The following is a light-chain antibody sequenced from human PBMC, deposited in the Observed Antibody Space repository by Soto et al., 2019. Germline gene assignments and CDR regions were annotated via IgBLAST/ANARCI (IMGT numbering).Light chain of an antibody. Sequence: QSVLTQPPSASGTPGQRVTISCSGSSSNIGSNYVYWYQQLPGTAPKLLIYRNNQRPSGVPDRFSGSKSGTSASLAITGLPSEDGGDYYCVAWDFSLRGEVFGGGTKLTVL. J-gene: IGLJ3*02. V-gene: IGLV1-47*01. CDR2: RNN. CDR1: SSNIGSNY. CDR3: VAWDFSLRGEV.